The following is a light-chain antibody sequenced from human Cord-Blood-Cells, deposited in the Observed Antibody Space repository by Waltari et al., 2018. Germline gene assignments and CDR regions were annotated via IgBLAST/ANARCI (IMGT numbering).Light chain of an antibody. V-gene: IGKV3D-15*01. Sequence: VTPQSLAPVPVSPGERATHSCRARQSVSSNLTWDQQKPADAPRLLIYGASARATGIPARFSGSGSVTEFTRSISSLRSEDFAVYCCQQYKNWPCTFGQGTKVEIK. CDR2: GAS. CDR1: QSVSSN. CDR3: QQYKNWPCT. J-gene: IGKJ1*01.